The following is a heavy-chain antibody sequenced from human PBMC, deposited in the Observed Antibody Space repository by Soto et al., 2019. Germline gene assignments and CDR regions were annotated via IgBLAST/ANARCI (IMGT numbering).Heavy chain of an antibody. V-gene: IGHV3-23*01. CDR1: GFTFSSYA. D-gene: IGHD1-26*01. CDR3: AKDRRSGSYYLNYFDY. CDR2: ISGSGGST. J-gene: IGHJ4*02. Sequence: EVQLLESGGGLVQPGGSLRLSCAASGFTFSSYAMSWVRQAPGKGLEWVSAISGSGGSTYYADSVKGRFTISKDNSKNTLYLQMNSLRAEDTAVYYGAKDRRSGSYYLNYFDYWGQGTLVTVSS.